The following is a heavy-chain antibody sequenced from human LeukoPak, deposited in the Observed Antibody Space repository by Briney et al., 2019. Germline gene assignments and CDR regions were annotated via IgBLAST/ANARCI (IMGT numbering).Heavy chain of an antibody. Sequence: PRGSLSLSCAVSGFTFTNYWMHWVRQAPGEGLVWVSRINRDGRSTNYADSVKGRFTISRDNANNTLSLQMNSLRAEDTAVYYCARGSHACDIWGQGTRVTLFS. J-gene: IGHJ3*02. CDR3: ARGSHACDI. V-gene: IGHV3-74*01. CDR2: INRDGRST. D-gene: IGHD1-26*01. CDR1: GFTFTNYW.